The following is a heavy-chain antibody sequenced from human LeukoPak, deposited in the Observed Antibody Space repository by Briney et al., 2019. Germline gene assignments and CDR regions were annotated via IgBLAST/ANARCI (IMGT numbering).Heavy chain of an antibody. J-gene: IGHJ4*02. CDR2: ICGSGGTT. D-gene: IGHD2-15*01. CDR1: GFTFSSYA. V-gene: IGHV3-23*01. CDR3: AKGSTSSCYSVVDY. Sequence: GGSLRLSCAASGFTFSSYAMSWVRQAPGKGLEWVSVICGSGGTTYYADSVKGRFNISRDNSKNTLYLQMSSLRAEDTAVYYCAKGSTSSCYSVVDYWGQGTLVTVSS.